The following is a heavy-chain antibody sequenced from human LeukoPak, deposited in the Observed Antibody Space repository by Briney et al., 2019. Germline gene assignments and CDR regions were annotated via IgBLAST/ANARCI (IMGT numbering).Heavy chain of an antibody. CDR2: ISAYNGNT. CDR3: ASITGEAEFDY. D-gene: IGHD3-16*01. J-gene: IGHJ4*01. Sequence: GASVKVSCKASGYTFTSYGISWVRQAPGQGLAWMGWISAYNGNTNYAQKLQGRVTMTTDTSTSTAYMELRSLRSDDPAVYYCASITGEAEFDYWGQGTLVTVSS. V-gene: IGHV1-18*01. CDR1: GYTFTSYG.